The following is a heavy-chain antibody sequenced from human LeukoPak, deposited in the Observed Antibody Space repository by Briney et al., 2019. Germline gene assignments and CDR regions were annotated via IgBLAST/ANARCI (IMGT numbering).Heavy chain of an antibody. CDR2: LSSDGSSS. Sequence: PGGSLRVSCAASGFTLSSSHIHWVRQAPGKGLEWVAGLSSDGSSSYYVDSVKGRFTISRDNSKNTLYLQMNSLRAEDTAVYYCAKDHSGYRSSITSLCYMDVWGKGTTVTVSS. CDR3: AKDHSGYRSSITSLCYMDV. CDR1: GFTLSSSH. D-gene: IGHD2-2*01. V-gene: IGHV3-30*04. J-gene: IGHJ6*03.